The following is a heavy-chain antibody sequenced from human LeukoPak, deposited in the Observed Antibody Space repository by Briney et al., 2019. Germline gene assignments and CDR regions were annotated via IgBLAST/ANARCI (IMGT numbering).Heavy chain of an antibody. Sequence: SETLSLTCAVSGGPFSGHYWSWIRQPPGKGLEWIGEINHTGSTRYNPSLKSRVTTSVDTSKNQFSLKLHSVTAADTAVYYCARASSAAADLWGQGTLVTVSS. V-gene: IGHV4-34*01. CDR3: ARASSAAADL. D-gene: IGHD6-13*01. J-gene: IGHJ5*02. CDR2: INHTGST. CDR1: GGPFSGHY.